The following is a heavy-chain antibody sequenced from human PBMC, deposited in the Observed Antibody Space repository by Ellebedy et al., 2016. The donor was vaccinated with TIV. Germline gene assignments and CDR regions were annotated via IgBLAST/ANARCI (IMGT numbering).Heavy chain of an antibody. D-gene: IGHD6-19*01. J-gene: IGHJ6*02. CDR1: GYTFTGYY. CDR2: INPNSGGT. V-gene: IGHV1-2*02. CDR3: ARAAYSSGPYYYYGMDV. Sequence: ASVKVSCKASGYTFTGYYMHWVRQAPGQGLEWMGWINPNSGGTNYAQKFQGRVTMTRDTSISTAYMELSRLRSDDTAVYYCARAAYSSGPYYYYGMDVWGQGTTVTVSS.